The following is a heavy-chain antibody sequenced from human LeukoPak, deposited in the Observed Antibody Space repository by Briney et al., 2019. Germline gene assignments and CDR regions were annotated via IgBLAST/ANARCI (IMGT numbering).Heavy chain of an antibody. J-gene: IGHJ3*02. CDR3: ARLGGVDYDAFDI. CDR1: GYTFTSYA. Sequence: ASVKVSCKASGYTFTSYAMHWVRQAPGQRLEWMGWINAGNGNTKYSQKFQGRVTITRDTSASTAYMELSSLRSEDTAVYYCARLGGVDYDAFDIWGQGTMATVSS. V-gene: IGHV1-3*01. D-gene: IGHD3-3*01. CDR2: INAGNGNT.